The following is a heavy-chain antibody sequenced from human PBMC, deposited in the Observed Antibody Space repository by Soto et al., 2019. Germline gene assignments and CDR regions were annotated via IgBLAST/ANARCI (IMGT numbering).Heavy chain of an antibody. CDR2: IYHSGST. V-gene: IGHV4-30-4*01. CDR3: AGDDYSNFAYYGMDV. J-gene: IGHJ6*02. CDR1: GDSISSVDHY. Sequence: QVQLQESGPGLVKPSQTLSLTCTVSGDSISSVDHYWSWIRQPPGKGLEWIGYIYHSGSTYYNPSLRSRVTISIDTTKNQFSLRLSSVTVADTAVYYCAGDDYSNFAYYGMDVWGQGTTVTVSS. D-gene: IGHD4-4*01.